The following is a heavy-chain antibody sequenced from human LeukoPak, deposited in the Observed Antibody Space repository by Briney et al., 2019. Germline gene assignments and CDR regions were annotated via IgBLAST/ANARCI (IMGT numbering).Heavy chain of an antibody. J-gene: IGHJ3*02. V-gene: IGHV4-39*01. CDR3: AREYSSSSGRRAFDI. Sequence: SETLSLTCSVSGGSISSSSYYWGWIRQPPGKGLEWIGSIFYSGSTFYNPSLKSRVTISVDTSKNQFSLKLSSVTAADTAVYYCAREYSSSSGRRAFDIWGQGTMVTVSS. CDR2: IFYSGST. CDR1: GGSISSSSYY. D-gene: IGHD6-6*01.